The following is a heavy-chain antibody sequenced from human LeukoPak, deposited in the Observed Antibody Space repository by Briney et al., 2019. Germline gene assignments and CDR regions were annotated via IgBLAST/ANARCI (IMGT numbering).Heavy chain of an antibody. D-gene: IGHD2/OR15-2a*01. CDR2: IWYDGSNK. Sequence: GRSLRLSCAVSGLTFSSLSMHWVRQAPGKGLEWVAVIWYDGSNKYYADSVKGRFTISRDNSKNTLYLQMNSLRAEDTAVYYCARARIAGFDYWGQGTLVTVSS. CDR1: GLTFSSLS. J-gene: IGHJ4*02. V-gene: IGHV3-33*08. CDR3: ARARIAGFDY.